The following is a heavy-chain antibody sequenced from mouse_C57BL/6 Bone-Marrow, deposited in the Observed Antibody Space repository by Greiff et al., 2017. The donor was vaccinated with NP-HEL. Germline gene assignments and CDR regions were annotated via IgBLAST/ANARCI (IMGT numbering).Heavy chain of an antibody. D-gene: IGHD2-3*01. J-gene: IGHJ3*01. CDR1: GFTFSSYA. CDR2: ISDGGSYT. CDR3: ARSDGYSAY. V-gene: IGHV5-4*01. Sequence: EVQVVASGGGLVKPGGSLKLSCAASGFTFSSYALSWVRQTPEKRLEWVATISDGGSYTYYPDNVKGRFTITRDNATNNLYLQMSHLKSEDTAMYYCARSDGYSAYWGQGTLVTVSA.